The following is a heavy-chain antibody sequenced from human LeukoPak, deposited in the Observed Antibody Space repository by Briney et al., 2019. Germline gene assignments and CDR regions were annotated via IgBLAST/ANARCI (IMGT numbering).Heavy chain of an antibody. J-gene: IGHJ5*02. Sequence: SETLSLTCAVYGGSFSGYYWSWIRQLPGKGLEWIGEINHSGSTNYNPSLKSRVTISVDTSKNQFSLKLNSVTAADAGVYYCARAVALYGFDPWGQGTLVTVSS. CDR3: ARAVALYGFDP. D-gene: IGHD6-19*01. V-gene: IGHV4-34*01. CDR2: INHSGST. CDR1: GGSFSGYY.